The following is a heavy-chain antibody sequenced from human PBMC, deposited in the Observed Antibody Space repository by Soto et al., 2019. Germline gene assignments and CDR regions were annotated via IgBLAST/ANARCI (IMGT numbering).Heavy chain of an antibody. CDR2: IKKAGTEI. Sequence: EVQLMESGGGLVQPGGSLRLSCVTSGFSFSSSWMAWVRQAPGKGLEWVADIKKAGTEINYVDSVKGRVTISRDNAINSLYLQMDSLRVEDTAVYHCGRDPYYGAIDYWGLGTLVTVSS. V-gene: IGHV3-7*01. D-gene: IGHD3-10*01. J-gene: IGHJ4*02. CDR1: GFSFSSSW. CDR3: GRDPYYGAIDY.